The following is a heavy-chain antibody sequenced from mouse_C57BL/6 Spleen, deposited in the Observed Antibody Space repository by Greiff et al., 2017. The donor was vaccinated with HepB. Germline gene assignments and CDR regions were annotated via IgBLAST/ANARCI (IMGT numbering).Heavy chain of an antibody. CDR3: ARKGTGTGGFAY. CDR2: IYPGSGST. J-gene: IGHJ3*01. V-gene: IGHV1-55*01. Sequence: VQLQQPGAELVKPGASVKMSCKASGYTFTSYWITWVKQRPGQGLEWIGDIYPGSGSTNYNEKFKSKATLTVDTSSSTAYMQLSSLTAEDSAVYYCARKGTGTGGFAYWGQGTLVTVAA. D-gene: IGHD4-1*01. CDR1: GYTFTSYW.